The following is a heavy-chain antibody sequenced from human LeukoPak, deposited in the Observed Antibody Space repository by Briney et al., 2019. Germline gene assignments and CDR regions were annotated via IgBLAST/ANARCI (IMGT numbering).Heavy chain of an antibody. V-gene: IGHV3-30*18. CDR3: AKDGGYGSASYNWLDP. CDR2: LSYDGSNK. Sequence: PGGSLRLSCAASGFTFSSYVMHWVRQAPGKGLEWVAVLSYDGSNKYYADSVKGRFTISRDNSKNTLYLQMNSLRAEDTAVYYCAKDGGYGSASYNWLDPWGQGTLVTVSS. J-gene: IGHJ5*02. CDR1: GFTFSSYV. D-gene: IGHD3-10*01.